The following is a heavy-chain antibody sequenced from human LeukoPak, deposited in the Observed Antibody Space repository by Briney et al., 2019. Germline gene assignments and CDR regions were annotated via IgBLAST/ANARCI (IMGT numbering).Heavy chain of an antibody. CDR1: GFTFSSYD. V-gene: IGHV3-13*01. CDR2: IGTAGDT. CDR3: ARVVVINGTDY. J-gene: IGHJ4*02. D-gene: IGHD3-22*01. Sequence: GALRLSCAASGFTFSSYDMHWVRQATGKGLEWVSAIGTAGDTYYPGSVKGRFTISRENAKNSLYLQMNSLRAGDTAVYYCARVVVINGTDYWGQGTLVTVSS.